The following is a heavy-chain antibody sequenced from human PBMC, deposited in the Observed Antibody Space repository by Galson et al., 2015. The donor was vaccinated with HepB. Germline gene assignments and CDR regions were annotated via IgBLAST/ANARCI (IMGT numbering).Heavy chain of an antibody. Sequence: SLRLSCAASGFTFSSYAMSWVRQAPGKGLEWVSAISGSGGSTYYADSVKGRFTISRDNSKNTLYLQMNSLRAEDTAVYYCAKDRPRERDYAAAGAVGHGSLEGLGLDYWGQGTLVTVSS. CDR2: ISGSGGST. D-gene: IGHD6-13*01. V-gene: IGHV3-23*01. CDR3: AKDRPRERDYAAAGAVGHGSLEGLGLDY. J-gene: IGHJ4*02. CDR1: GFTFSSYA.